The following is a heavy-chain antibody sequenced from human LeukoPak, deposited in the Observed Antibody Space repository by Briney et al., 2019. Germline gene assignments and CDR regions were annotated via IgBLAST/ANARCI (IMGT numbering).Heavy chain of an antibody. V-gene: IGHV3-23*01. J-gene: IGHJ4*02. CDR1: GFASSSHA. Sequence: GGSLRLSCAASGFASSSHAMSWVRQAPGKGLEWVSAISGSGGSTYYADSVKGRFTISRDNSKNTLYLQMNSLRAEDTAVYYCAKDLLLFDYWGQGTLVTVSS. D-gene: IGHD3-10*01. CDR2: ISGSGGST. CDR3: AKDLLLFDY.